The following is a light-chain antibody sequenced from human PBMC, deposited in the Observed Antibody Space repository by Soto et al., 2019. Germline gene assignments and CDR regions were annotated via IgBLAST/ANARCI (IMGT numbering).Light chain of an antibody. CDR3: QQYNSYSRPLYT. CDR1: QSISNW. CDR2: KAS. V-gene: IGKV1-5*03. J-gene: IGKJ2*01. Sequence: DIQVTQSPSTLSASVGDRVTITCRASQSISNWLAWYQQKPGKAPNLLIYKASSLESGVPSRFSGSGSGTEFTLTISSLQPDDFATYYCQQYNSYSRPLYTFGQGTKLEIK.